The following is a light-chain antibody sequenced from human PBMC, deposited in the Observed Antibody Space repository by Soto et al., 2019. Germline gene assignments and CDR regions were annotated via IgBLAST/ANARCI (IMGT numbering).Light chain of an antibody. Sequence: EIVLTQSPGTLSLSPGERATLSCGASQSVSSTYLAWYQQKPGQAPRLLIYGASNRATGIPDRFSGRGSGTDFTLTISRLEPEDFAVYYCQQRSFWPLFTFGPGTRLEIK. CDR1: QSVSSTY. J-gene: IGKJ2*01. CDR2: GAS. CDR3: QQRSFWPLFT. V-gene: IGKV3D-20*02.